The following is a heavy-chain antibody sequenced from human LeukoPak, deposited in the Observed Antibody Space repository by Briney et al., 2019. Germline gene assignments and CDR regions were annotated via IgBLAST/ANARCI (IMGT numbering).Heavy chain of an antibody. V-gene: IGHV1-18*01. J-gene: IGHJ2*01. Sequence: ASVKVSCKASGYTFTSYGISWVRQAPGQGLEWMGWISAYNANTNYARKLQGRVTMTTDTSTSTAYMELRSLRSDDTAVYYCAREGEGLYYDSSGYPDWYFDLWGRGTLVTVSS. D-gene: IGHD3-22*01. CDR3: AREGEGLYYDSSGYPDWYFDL. CDR2: ISAYNANT. CDR1: GYTFTSYG.